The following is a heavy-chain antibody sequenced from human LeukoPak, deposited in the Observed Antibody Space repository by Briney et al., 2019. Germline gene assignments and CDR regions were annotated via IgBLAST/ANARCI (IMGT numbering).Heavy chain of an antibody. CDR2: MNSNTGNT. CDR1: GYTFINYD. J-gene: IGHJ4*02. V-gene: IGHV1-8*01. D-gene: IGHD1-1*01. Sequence: ASVKVSCKASGYTFINYDIMWVRQATGQGLECMGWMNSNTGNTGYAQRFQGRVTMTRDTSMSTAYMDLSSLGSEDTAIYYCTRGRGGTIDRGYMDYWGQGTLVTVSS. CDR3: TRGRGGTIDRGYMDY.